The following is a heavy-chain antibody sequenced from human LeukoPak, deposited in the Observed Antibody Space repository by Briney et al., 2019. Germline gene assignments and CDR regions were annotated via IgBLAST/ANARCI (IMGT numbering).Heavy chain of an antibody. D-gene: IGHD2-15*01. J-gene: IGHJ6*03. CDR3: ARAKETPTLGYCSGGSCAYYYYYMDV. CDR1: GYTFTSYD. Sequence: ASVKVSCKASGYTFTSYDINWVRQATGQGLEWMGWMNPNSGNTGYAQKFQGRVTMTRNTSISTAYMELSSLRSEDTAVYYCARAKETPTLGYCSGGSCAYYYYYMDVRGKGTTVTISS. V-gene: IGHV1-8*01. CDR2: MNPNSGNT.